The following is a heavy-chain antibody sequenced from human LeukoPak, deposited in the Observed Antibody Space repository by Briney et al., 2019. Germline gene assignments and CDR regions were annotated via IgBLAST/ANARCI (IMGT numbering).Heavy chain of an antibody. Sequence: GGSLRLSCAASGFTFSSYGMHWVRQAPGKGLEWVAVISYDGSNKYYADSVKGRFTISRDNSKNTLYLQMNSLRSEDTAVYYCARSHYSWFGELFYYYYYGMDVWGQGTTVTVSS. CDR2: ISYDGSNK. D-gene: IGHD3-10*01. CDR3: ARSHYSWFGELFYYYYYGMDV. J-gene: IGHJ6*02. V-gene: IGHV3-30*03. CDR1: GFTFSSYG.